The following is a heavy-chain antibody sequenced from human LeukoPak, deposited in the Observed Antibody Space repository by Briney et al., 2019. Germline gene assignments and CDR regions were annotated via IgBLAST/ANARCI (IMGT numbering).Heavy chain of an antibody. D-gene: IGHD1-1*01. CDR3: ARGWWNPFDY. V-gene: IGHV3-9*01. CDR2: ITWNSGNI. CDR1: GFPFDDYA. Sequence: GRSLRLSCAASGFPFDDYAMHWVRQAPGKGLEWVSGITWNSGNIGYADSVRGRFTISRDNAKNSLYLQMNSLRAEDTALYYCARGWWNPFDYWGQGTLVTVSS. J-gene: IGHJ4*02.